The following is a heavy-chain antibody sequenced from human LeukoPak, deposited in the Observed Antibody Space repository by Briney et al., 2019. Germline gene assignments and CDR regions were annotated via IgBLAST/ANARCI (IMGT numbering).Heavy chain of an antibody. CDR2: INPSGGST. CDR1: GYTFTSYF. Sequence: ASVKVSCKASGYTFTSYFMHWVRQAPGQGLEWMGIINPSGGSTSYAQKFQGRVTITADESTSTAYMELSSLRSGDTAVYYCARDEGGSSWPFDYWGQGTLVTVSS. D-gene: IGHD6-13*01. J-gene: IGHJ4*02. V-gene: IGHV1-46*01. CDR3: ARDEGGSSWPFDY.